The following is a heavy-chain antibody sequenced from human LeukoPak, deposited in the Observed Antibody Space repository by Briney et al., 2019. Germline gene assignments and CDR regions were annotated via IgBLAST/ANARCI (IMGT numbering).Heavy chain of an antibody. CDR3: ARDKDAFDI. CDR2: IYYSGST. Sequence: SETLSLTCTVSGGSVSSGSYYWNWIRQPPGKGLEWIGYIYYSGSTNYNLSLKSRVTISVDTSKNQFSLKLSSVTAADTAVYYCARDKDAFDIWGRGTMVTVSS. V-gene: IGHV4-61*01. J-gene: IGHJ3*02. CDR1: GGSVSSGSYY.